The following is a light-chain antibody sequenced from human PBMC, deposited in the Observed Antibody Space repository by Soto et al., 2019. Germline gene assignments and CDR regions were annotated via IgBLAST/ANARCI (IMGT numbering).Light chain of an antibody. V-gene: IGKV1-5*03. J-gene: IGKJ1*01. Sequence: DILLTQSPSTLSAFVGDRATISCRASQSVSSSLAWYRQKPGKAPKLLIYSASSRENGIPARFSGSGSGTEFTLTISSLQPEDFAVYYCQQYNNYPWTFGQGTKVDIK. CDR3: QQYNNYPWT. CDR2: SAS. CDR1: QSVSSS.